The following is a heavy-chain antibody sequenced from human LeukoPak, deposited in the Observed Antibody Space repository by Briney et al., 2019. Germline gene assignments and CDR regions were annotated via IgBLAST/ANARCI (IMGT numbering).Heavy chain of an antibody. V-gene: IGHV1-18*04. CDR3: ARDWPTVIADF. J-gene: IGHJ1*01. CDR2: IRADNGDT. D-gene: IGHD4-11*01. CDR1: GYKFLSHG. Sequence: ASVRVSCKTSGYKFLSHGISWVRQAPGQGLEWLGWIRADNGDTRFAQKFQGRFTMTTNTSTSTAHMELRSLRSDDTAVYYCARDWPTVIADFWGQGTLVTVSS.